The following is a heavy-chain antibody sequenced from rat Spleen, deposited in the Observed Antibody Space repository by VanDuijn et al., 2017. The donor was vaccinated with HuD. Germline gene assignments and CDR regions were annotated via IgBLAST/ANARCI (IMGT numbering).Heavy chain of an antibody. CDR2: ISLGGDDT. CDR1: GFTFSNYG. CDR3: ARHRGMMVVITPFDY. Sequence: EVQLVESGGGLVQPGRSLKLSCAASGFTFSNYGMAWVRQAPAKGLEWVAYISLGGDDTHYRDSVKGRFTISRDNAKSTLYLQMNSLRSEDTATYYCARHRGMMVVITPFDYWGQGVMVTVSS. V-gene: IGHV5S13*01. D-gene: IGHD1-12*02. J-gene: IGHJ2*01.